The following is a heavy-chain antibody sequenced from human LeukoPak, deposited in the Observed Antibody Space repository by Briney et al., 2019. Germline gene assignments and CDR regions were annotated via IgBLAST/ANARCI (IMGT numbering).Heavy chain of an antibody. V-gene: IGHV1-2*02. D-gene: IGHD4-17*01. J-gene: IGHJ4*02. CDR3: ARMYDYGDYRAFDY. Sequence: ASVNVSCKASGYTFTGYYMHWVRQAPGQGLEWMGWINPNSGGTNYAQKFQGRVTMTRDTSISTAYMELSRLRSDDTAVYYCARMYDYGDYRAFDYWGQGTLVTVSS. CDR1: GYTFTGYY. CDR2: INPNSGGT.